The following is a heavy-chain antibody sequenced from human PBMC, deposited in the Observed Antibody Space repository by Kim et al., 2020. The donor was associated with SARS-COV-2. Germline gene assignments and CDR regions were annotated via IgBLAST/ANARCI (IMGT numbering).Heavy chain of an antibody. CDR3: AKDLTLIGYSSAGYFDY. V-gene: IGHV3-23*01. Sequence: GGSLRLSCAASGFTFSSYAMSWVRQAPGKGLEWVSAISGSGGSTYYADSVKGRFTISRDNSKNTLYLQMNSLRAEDTAVYYCAKDLTLIGYSSAGYFDYWGQGTLVTVSS. CDR2: ISGSGGST. D-gene: IGHD6-25*01. J-gene: IGHJ4*02. CDR1: GFTFSSYA.